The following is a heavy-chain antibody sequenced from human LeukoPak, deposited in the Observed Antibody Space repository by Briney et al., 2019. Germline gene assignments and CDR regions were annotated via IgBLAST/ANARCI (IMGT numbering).Heavy chain of an antibody. CDR3: ARGDQTYYDFWSGYYTPYYYYYMDV. J-gene: IGHJ6*03. D-gene: IGHD3-3*01. V-gene: IGHV3-23*01. CDR2: ISGSGGST. Sequence: GGSLRLSCAASGFTFSSYAMSWVRQAPGKGLEWVSAISGSGGSTYYADSVKGRFTISRDNSKNTLYLQMNSLRAEDTAVYYCARGDQTYYDFWSGYYTPYYYYYMDVWGKGTTVTVSS. CDR1: GFTFSSYA.